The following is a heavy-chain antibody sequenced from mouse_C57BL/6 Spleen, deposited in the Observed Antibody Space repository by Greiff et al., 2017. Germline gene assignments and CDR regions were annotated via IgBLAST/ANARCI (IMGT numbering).Heavy chain of an antibody. CDR3: ARGGDTTVGATGDFDY. D-gene: IGHD1-1*01. J-gene: IGHJ2*01. V-gene: IGHV5-6*02. Sequence: EVKLVESGGDLVKPGGSLKLSCAASGFTFSSYGMSWVRQTPDKRLEWVATISSGGSYTYYPDSVKGRFTISRDNAKNTLYLQMSSLKSEDTAMYYCARGGDTTVGATGDFDYWGQGTTLTVSS. CDR2: ISSGGSYT. CDR1: GFTFSSYG.